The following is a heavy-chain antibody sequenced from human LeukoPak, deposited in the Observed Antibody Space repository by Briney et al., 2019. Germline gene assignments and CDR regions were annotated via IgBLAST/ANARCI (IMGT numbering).Heavy chain of an antibody. CDR3: ARGLRYFDWSSPAFDI. CDR1: GFTVSSNY. D-gene: IGHD3-9*01. J-gene: IGHJ3*02. V-gene: IGHV3-53*01. CDR2: IYSGGST. Sequence: GGSLRLSCATSGFTVSSNYMSWVRQAPGKGLEWVSVIYSGGSTYYADSVKGRFTISRDNSKNTLYLQMNSLRAEDTAVYYCARGLRYFDWSSPAFDIWGQGAMVTVSS.